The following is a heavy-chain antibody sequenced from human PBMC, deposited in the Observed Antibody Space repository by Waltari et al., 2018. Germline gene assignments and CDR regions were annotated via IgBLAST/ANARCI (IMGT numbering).Heavy chain of an antibody. D-gene: IGHD5-12*01. CDR3: AKGAKSYSGYATIDY. CDR1: GFTLSSYA. V-gene: IGHV3-23*01. J-gene: IGHJ4*02. CDR2: IGGGGVTT. Sequence: EVQLLESGGGLVQPGGSLRLSCAASGFTLSSYAMSWVRQAPGKGLGWVSFIGGGGVTTYYADSVKGRFTISRDNSKNTLYLQMNSLRAEDTAVYYCAKGAKSYSGYATIDYWGQGTLVTVSS.